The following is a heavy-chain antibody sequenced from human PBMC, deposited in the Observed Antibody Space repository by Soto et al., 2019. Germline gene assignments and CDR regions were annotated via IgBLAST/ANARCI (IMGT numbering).Heavy chain of an antibody. Sequence: PSETLSLTCIVSGGSINTYYWSWIRQPPGRGLEWIGYIYYSGSTYYNPSLKSRVTTSVDTSKNHLSLNLSSVTAADTAVYYCARGVFWSGYPVYFDCWGQGTLVTVSS. CDR3: ARGVFWSGYPVYFDC. CDR2: IYYSGST. D-gene: IGHD3-3*01. J-gene: IGHJ4*02. V-gene: IGHV4-59*01. CDR1: GGSINTYY.